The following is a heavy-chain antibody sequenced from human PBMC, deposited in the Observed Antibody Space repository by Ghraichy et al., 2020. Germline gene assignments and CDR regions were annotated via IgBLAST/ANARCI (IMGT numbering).Heavy chain of an antibody. Sequence: SQTLSLTFIISGESVSSDSAWNWIRQSPSRGLEWLGRTYYRSKWYREYAEAVKGRIMIDPDTSRDQVSLHLNFVTPEDTAMYYCTRESGDQKAFDVWGQGTTVTVSS. V-gene: IGHV6-1*01. CDR1: GESVSSDSA. CDR2: TYYRSKWYR. D-gene: IGHD2-2*01. CDR3: TRESGDQKAFDV. J-gene: IGHJ3*01.